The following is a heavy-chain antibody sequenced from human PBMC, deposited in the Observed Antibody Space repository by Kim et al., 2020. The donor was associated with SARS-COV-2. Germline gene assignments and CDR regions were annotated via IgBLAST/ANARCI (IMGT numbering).Heavy chain of an antibody. CDR2: ISIDGSNE. CDR1: RFTFSSFA. V-gene: IGHV3-30*04. J-gene: IGHJ3*01. CDR3: ARAQHSDV. Sequence: GGSLRLSCAASRFTFSSFALSWVRQPPGKGLEWVAVISIDGSNEYYADSVKGRFTISRDNSKNIVYLQMNSLRGEDTAMYYCARAQHSDVWGQGTMVTVS.